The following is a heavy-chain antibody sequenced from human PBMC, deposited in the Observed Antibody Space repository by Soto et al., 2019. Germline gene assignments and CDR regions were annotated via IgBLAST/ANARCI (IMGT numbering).Heavy chain of an antibody. CDR1: GCTCGSYA. V-gene: IGHV3-23*01. D-gene: IGHD3-22*01. J-gene: IGHJ6*02. Sequence: PXXSLRLALTAAGCTCGSYAMSWVPQAPGKGLEWVSAISGSGGSTYYADSVKGRFTISRDNSKNTLYLQMNSLRAEETAVYYCAKDRYDRLPYYYPGMDVWGHGTTVTVSS. CDR3: AKDRYDRLPYYYPGMDV. CDR2: ISGSGGST.